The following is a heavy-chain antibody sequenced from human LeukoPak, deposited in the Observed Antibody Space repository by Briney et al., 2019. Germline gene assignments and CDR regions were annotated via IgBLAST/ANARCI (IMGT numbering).Heavy chain of an antibody. Sequence: SETLSLTCAVSGYSISSGYYWGWIRQPPGKGLEWIGSIYHSGSTYYNPSLKSRVTISVDTPKNQFSLKLSSVTAADTAVYYCARSAEAELDYWGQGTLVTVSS. CDR3: ARSAEAELDY. CDR2: IYHSGST. CDR1: GYSISSGYY. J-gene: IGHJ4*02. V-gene: IGHV4-38-2*01.